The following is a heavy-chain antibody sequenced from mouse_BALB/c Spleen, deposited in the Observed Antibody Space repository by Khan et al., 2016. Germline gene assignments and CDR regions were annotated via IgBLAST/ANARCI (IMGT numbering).Heavy chain of an antibody. J-gene: IGHJ4*01. CDR1: GFTFSSCW. V-gene: IGHV6-6*02. Sequence: EVKLEESGGGLVQPGGSMKLSCVTSGFTFSSCWMSWVRQSPEKGPEWIAEIRLKSDNYATHYAESVKGKFTISRDDSKSRLYLQMNNLRPEDTGIYYCSVGYGTGAMDYWGQGTSVTVSS. D-gene: IGHD2-1*01. CDR3: SVGYGTGAMDY. CDR2: IRLKSDNYAT.